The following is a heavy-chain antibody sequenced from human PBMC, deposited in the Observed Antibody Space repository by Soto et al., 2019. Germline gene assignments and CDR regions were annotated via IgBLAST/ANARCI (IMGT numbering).Heavy chain of an antibody. Sequence: QVPLVQSVAEVKQPGSSVKVSCKASGGTFSSYTISWVRQAPGQGLEWLGRIIPILGIANYARKFQGRVTITADKSTSTAYMELSSLSSEDTAVYYCARDRRVHNWNFDAFDIWGQGTTVTVSS. J-gene: IGHJ3*02. V-gene: IGHV1-69*08. D-gene: IGHD1-1*01. CDR2: IIPILGIA. CDR1: GGTFSSYT. CDR3: ARDRRVHNWNFDAFDI.